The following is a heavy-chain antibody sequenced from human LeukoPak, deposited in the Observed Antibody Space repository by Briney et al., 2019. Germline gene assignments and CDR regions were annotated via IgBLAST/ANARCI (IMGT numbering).Heavy chain of an antibody. CDR2: IYTSGTT. V-gene: IGHV4-4*07. CDR1: GGSISSYY. Sequence: SETLSLTCTVSGGSISSYYWSWIRQPAGKGLEWIGRIYTSGTTNYNPSLKSRVTMSVDTSKNQFSLKLSSVTAADTAVYYCARVPNWSDRGWFDPWGQGTLVSVSS. D-gene: IGHD1-1*01. J-gene: IGHJ5*02. CDR3: ARVPNWSDRGWFDP.